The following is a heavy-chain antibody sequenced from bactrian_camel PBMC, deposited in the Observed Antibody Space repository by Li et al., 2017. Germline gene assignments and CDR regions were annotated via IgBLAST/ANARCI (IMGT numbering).Heavy chain of an antibody. V-gene: IGHV3S26*01. Sequence: QVQLVESGGGSVQVGGSLRLSCVASGDTISRYCMGWFRQAPGKRGEGVAAMDHNGDTSYIQSVQGRFTISQDNAKSTLYLQMNSLKPEDTAMYYCAAGGGNGAFCYTGERSMDYWGQGTQVTVS. D-gene: IGHD2*01. CDR3: AAGGGNGAFCYTGERSMDY. CDR1: GDTISRYC. J-gene: IGHJ4*01. CDR2: MDHNGDT.